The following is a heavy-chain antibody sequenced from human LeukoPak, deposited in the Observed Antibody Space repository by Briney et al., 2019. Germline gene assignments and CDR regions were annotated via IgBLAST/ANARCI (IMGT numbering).Heavy chain of an antibody. J-gene: IGHJ5*02. CDR1: GGSISSYY. CDR3: ARLPVPANENWFDP. D-gene: IGHD2-2*01. CDR2: IYTSGST. Sequence: SETLSLTCTVSGGSISSYYWSWIRQPAGKGLEWIGRIYTSGSTNYNPSLKSRVTMSVDTSKNQFSLKLSSVTAADTAVYYCARLPVPANENWFDPWGQGTLVTVSS. V-gene: IGHV4-4*07.